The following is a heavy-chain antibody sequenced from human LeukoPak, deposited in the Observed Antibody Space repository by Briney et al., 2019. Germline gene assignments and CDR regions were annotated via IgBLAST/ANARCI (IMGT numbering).Heavy chain of an antibody. Sequence: RAGGSLRLSCAVSGFTFRTYWMHWVRQVPGEGLVWVSRINEDGSITNYADSVKGRFSISRDNAKNTLYLQVNNLRAEDTAVYYCARGPNSNWSGLDFWGQGTLLTVSS. CDR1: GFTFRTYW. CDR2: INEDGSIT. J-gene: IGHJ4*02. CDR3: ARGPNSNWSGLDF. V-gene: IGHV3-74*01. D-gene: IGHD6-6*01.